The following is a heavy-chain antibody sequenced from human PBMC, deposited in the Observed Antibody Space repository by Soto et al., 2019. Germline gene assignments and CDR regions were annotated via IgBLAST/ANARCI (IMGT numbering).Heavy chain of an antibody. CDR1: GFTFSSYG. Sequence: QVQLVESGGGVVQPGRSLRLSCAASGFTFSSYGMHWVRQAPGKGLEWVAVIWYDGSNKYYADSVKGRFTISRDNSKNTLYLQMNSLRAEDTAVYYCARERLELSWGYYFDYWGQGTLVTVSS. V-gene: IGHV3-33*01. J-gene: IGHJ4*02. CDR3: ARERLELSWGYYFDY. D-gene: IGHD3-3*01. CDR2: IWYDGSNK.